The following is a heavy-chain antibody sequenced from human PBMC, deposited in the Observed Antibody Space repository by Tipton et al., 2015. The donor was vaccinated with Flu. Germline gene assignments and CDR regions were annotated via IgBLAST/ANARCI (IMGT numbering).Heavy chain of an antibody. CDR1: GDSISGDYY. CDR3: ARDPSLGMPDSFDY. CDR2: VFHTGST. D-gene: IGHD2-2*01. Sequence: TLSLTCTISGDSISGDYYWGWIRQPPGKGLQWIGNVFHTGSTYHNPSLKSRVTVSVDPSMSQFSLRLTSVTAADTAVYYCARDPSLGMPDSFDYWGQGILVTASS. J-gene: IGHJ4*02. V-gene: IGHV4-38-2*02.